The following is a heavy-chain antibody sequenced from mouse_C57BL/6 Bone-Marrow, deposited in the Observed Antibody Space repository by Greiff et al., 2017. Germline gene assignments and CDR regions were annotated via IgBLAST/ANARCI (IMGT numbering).Heavy chain of an antibody. CDR1: GFTFSDYG. J-gene: IGHJ4*01. CDR2: ISSGSSTI. CDR3: ARASQAYYYAMDY. D-gene: IGHD3-2*02. V-gene: IGHV5-17*01. Sequence: EVKVEESGGGLVKPGGSLKLSCAASGFTFSDYGMHWVRQAPEKGLEWVAYISSGSSTIYYADTVKGRFTISRDNAKNTLFLQMTSLRSEDTAMYYCARASQAYYYAMDYWGQGTSVTVSS.